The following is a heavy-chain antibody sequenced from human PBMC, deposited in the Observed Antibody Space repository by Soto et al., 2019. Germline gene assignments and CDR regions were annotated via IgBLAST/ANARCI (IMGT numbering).Heavy chain of an antibody. Sequence: ASVKVSCKASGYTFTSYAMHWVRQAPGQRLEWMGWINAGNGNTKYSQKFQGRVTITRDTSASTAYMELSSLRSEDTAVYYCARAPDWGSGSYSLAPPDYYYYMDVWGKGTTVTVSS. J-gene: IGHJ6*03. CDR3: ARAPDWGSGSYSLAPPDYYYYMDV. CDR2: INAGNGNT. D-gene: IGHD3-10*01. V-gene: IGHV1-3*01. CDR1: GYTFTSYA.